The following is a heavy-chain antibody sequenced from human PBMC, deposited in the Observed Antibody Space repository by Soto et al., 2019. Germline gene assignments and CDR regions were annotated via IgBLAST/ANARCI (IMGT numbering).Heavy chain of an antibody. CDR1: GGSISSSSYY. CDR2: IYYSGST. CDR3: ASSDYGPNWFDP. Sequence: PSETLSLTCTVSGGSISSSSYYWGWIRQPPGKGLEWIGSIYYSGSTSYNPSLKSRVTISADTSKNQFSLKLSSVTAADTAVYYCASSDYGPNWFDPWGQGTLVTVS. D-gene: IGHD4-17*01. J-gene: IGHJ5*02. V-gene: IGHV4-39*01.